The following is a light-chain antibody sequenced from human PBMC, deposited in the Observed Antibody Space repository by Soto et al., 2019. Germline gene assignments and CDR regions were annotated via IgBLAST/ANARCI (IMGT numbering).Light chain of an antibody. CDR2: DVN. CDR3: SSYTTSGNYV. CDR1: SRDVGAYNS. Sequence: SVLTQPASVSGSPGQSIAISCTGTSRDVGAYNSVSWYQQHPGKVPKLLIYDVNNRPSEISTRFSGSKSGNTASLTISGLQAEDEDDYYCSSYTTSGNYVFGTGTKVTVL. J-gene: IGLJ1*01. V-gene: IGLV2-14*01.